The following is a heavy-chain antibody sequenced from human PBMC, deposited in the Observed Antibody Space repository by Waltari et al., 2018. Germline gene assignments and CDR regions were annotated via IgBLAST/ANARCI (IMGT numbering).Heavy chain of an antibody. CDR3: ARLPYNNIYFYYYMDV. CDR1: GGSISTYY. Sequence: VQLQESGPGLVKPSETLSPTCTVSGGSISTYYWSWIRQPAGKGLEWIGRIYATGSTNYNPSLRSRVTMSVDTSKNQFSLKLSSVTAADTAVYYCARLPYNNIYFYYYMDVWGKGTTVTVSS. D-gene: IGHD3-10*01. J-gene: IGHJ6*03. CDR2: IYATGST. V-gene: IGHV4-4*07.